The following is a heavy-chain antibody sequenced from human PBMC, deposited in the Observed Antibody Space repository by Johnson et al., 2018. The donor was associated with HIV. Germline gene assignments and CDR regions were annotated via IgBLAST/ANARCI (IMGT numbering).Heavy chain of an antibody. J-gene: IGHJ3*02. CDR1: GFTFSDFY. V-gene: IGHV3-11*04. Sequence: QVQLVESGGGLVQPGGSVRLSCAASGFTFSDFYINWIRQPPGKGLEWVSSISSTGHTLYYAASVKGRFTISTDNAKNSLYLQMNSLRAEDTAVYYCARGGQWGATDGFDIWGQGTMVTVSS. CDR3: ARGGQWGATDGFDI. D-gene: IGHD6-19*01. CDR2: ISSTGHTL.